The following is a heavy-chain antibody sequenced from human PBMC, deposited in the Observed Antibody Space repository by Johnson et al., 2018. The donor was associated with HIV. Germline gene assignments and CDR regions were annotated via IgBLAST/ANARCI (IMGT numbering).Heavy chain of an antibody. V-gene: IGHV3-9*01. CDR1: GFTFDDYA. Sequence: VQLVESGGGLIQPGRSLRLSCAASGFTFDDYAMHWVRQAPGMGLEWVSGISWNSGSIGYADSVEGRFTISRDNSKNTLSLQMNSLRAEDTAVYYCAKVGATVITPRGEAFDIWGQGTMVTVSS. CDR2: ISWNSGSI. D-gene: IGHD4-23*01. J-gene: IGHJ3*02. CDR3: AKVGATVITPRGEAFDI.